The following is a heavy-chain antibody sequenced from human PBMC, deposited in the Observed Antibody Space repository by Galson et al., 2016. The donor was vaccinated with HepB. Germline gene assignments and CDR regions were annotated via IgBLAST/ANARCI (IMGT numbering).Heavy chain of an antibody. V-gene: IGHV3-11*06. Sequence: SLRLSCAASGFTFSSYAMSWVRQAPGKGLEWVSCISSSNSYTSYADSVKGRFTISGDNAKNSLYLQMSSLRVEDTAIYYCVRDALGTTTSYYYGLDVWGRGTTVTLSS. CDR1: GFTFSSYA. CDR2: ISSSNSYT. J-gene: IGHJ6*02. CDR3: VRDALGTTTSYYYGLDV. D-gene: IGHD1-26*01.